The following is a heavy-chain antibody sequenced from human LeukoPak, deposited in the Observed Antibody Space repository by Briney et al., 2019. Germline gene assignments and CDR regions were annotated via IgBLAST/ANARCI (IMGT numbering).Heavy chain of an antibody. CDR1: GFTFSSYA. CDR3: ARGLYYYGSGRGIDY. CDR2: INHSGST. Sequence: GSLRLSCAASGFTFSSYAMSWVRQPPGKGLEWIGEINHSGSTNYNPSLKSRVTISVDTSKNQFSLKLSSVTAADTAVYYCARGLYYYGSGRGIDYWGQGTLVTVSS. V-gene: IGHV4-34*01. D-gene: IGHD3-10*01. J-gene: IGHJ4*02.